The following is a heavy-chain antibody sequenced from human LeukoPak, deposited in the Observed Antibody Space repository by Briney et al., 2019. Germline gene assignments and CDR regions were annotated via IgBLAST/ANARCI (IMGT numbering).Heavy chain of an antibody. D-gene: IGHD5-18*01. CDR1: VYTFTSYA. Sequence: ASVKVSFKACVYTFTSYAMNYVRQGPGQGLEWMGWINTNTGNPTYAQGLTGRFVFSLDTSVSTAYLQISSLKAEDTAVYYCARGYSFFDYWGQGTLVTVSS. CDR2: INTNTGNP. CDR3: ARGYSFFDY. J-gene: IGHJ4*02. V-gene: IGHV7-4-1*02.